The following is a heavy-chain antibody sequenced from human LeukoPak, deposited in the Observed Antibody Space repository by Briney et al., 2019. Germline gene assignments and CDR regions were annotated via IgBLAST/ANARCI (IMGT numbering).Heavy chain of an antibody. CDR2: IIHSGRI. J-gene: IGHJ6*02. Sequence: SETLYLTCAVYGGSFSGYYWSWIRQPPGKGLEWIGEIIHSGRINYNPCLKSRVTISVDTSKNQFSLKLSSVTAADTAVYYCASSRYCSGGSCYKSHGSLYYYYGMDVWGQGSTVTVSS. CDR1: GGSFSGYY. V-gene: IGHV4-34*12. CDR3: ASSRYCSGGSCYKSHGSLYYYYGMDV. D-gene: IGHD2-15*01.